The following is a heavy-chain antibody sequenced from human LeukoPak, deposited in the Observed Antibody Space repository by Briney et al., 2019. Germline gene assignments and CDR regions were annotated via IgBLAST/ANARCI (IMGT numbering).Heavy chain of an antibody. V-gene: IGHV3-74*01. J-gene: IGHJ6*02. Sequence: GGSLRLSCAASGFTFYRDWMHWVRQAPGQGLVWVSRINSPGSTTDYADSVKGRFTISRDNAKTTLYLQMDSLRVEDTAVYYCARERYTSERFQIPNGFDVWGQGTTFTVSS. D-gene: IGHD6-19*01. CDR1: GFTFYRDW. CDR2: INSPGSTT. CDR3: ARERYTSERFQIPNGFDV.